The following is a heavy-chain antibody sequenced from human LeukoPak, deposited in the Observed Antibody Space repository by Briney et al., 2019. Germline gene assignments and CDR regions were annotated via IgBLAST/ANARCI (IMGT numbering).Heavy chain of an antibody. CDR1: GGSFSGYY. J-gene: IGHJ4*02. V-gene: IGHV4-34*01. D-gene: IGHD3-3*01. CDR3: ARGQLDYDFWSGYYSAYFDY. Sequence: SETLSLTCAVYGGSFSGYYWSWIRQPPGKGLEWIGEINHSGSTNYNPSLKSRVTISVDTSKNQFSLKLSSVTAADTAVYYCARGQLDYDFWSGYYSAYFDYWGQGTLVTVSS. CDR2: INHSGST.